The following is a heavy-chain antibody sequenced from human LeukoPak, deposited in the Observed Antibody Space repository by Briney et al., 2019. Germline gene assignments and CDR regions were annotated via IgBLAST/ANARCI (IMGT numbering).Heavy chain of an antibody. Sequence: PGGSLRLSCAASGFTFSSYCMNWVRQAPGKGLEWVSSISSSSSYIYYADSVKGRFTISRDNAKNSLYLQMNSLRAEDAAVYYCARDLKGYLNWFDPWGQGTLVTVSS. D-gene: IGHD5-12*01. J-gene: IGHJ5*02. CDR2: ISSSSSYI. CDR1: GFTFSSYC. V-gene: IGHV3-21*01. CDR3: ARDLKGYLNWFDP.